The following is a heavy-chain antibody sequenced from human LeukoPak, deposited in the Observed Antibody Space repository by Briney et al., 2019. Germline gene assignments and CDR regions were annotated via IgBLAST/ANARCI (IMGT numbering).Heavy chain of an antibody. Sequence: PGGSLRLSCAASGFSLRAYDLIWVRQAPGKGLDWVSIINGGGDIMMYEDSVKGRFTISRDNSKNTFYLQMNSLRVEDTAVHYCAMRDRGYGLDIWGQGTMVTVSS. CDR2: INGGGDIM. V-gene: IGHV3-23*01. CDR1: GFSLRAYD. D-gene: IGHD3-10*01. CDR3: AMRDRGYGLDI. J-gene: IGHJ3*02.